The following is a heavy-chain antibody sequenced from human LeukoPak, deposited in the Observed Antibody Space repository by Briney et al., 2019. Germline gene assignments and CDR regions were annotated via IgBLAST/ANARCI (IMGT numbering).Heavy chain of an antibody. J-gene: IGHJ4*02. CDR3: ANGGSYFSFDY. V-gene: IGHV3-23*01. CDR1: GFTFSSYG. D-gene: IGHD1-26*01. CDR2: ISGSGGST. Sequence: GGSLRLSCAASGFTFSSYGMSWVRQAPGKGLEWVSAISGSGGSTYYADSVKGRFTISRDNSKNTLYLQMNSLRAEDTAVYYCANGGSYFSFDYWGQGTLVTVSS.